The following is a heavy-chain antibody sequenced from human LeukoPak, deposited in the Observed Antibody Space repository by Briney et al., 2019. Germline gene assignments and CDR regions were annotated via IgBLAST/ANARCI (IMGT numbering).Heavy chain of an antibody. D-gene: IGHD2-2*02. CDR2: IYYSWST. CDR3: ARHQCSGTRCYNFYFYGMDV. J-gene: IGHJ6*02. V-gene: IGHV4-39*01. CDR1: TFSSYA. Sequence: TFSSYAMSWVRQAPGKGLEWIGTIYYSWSTHYNPSLKSRVTISVDTSKNQFSLKLSSVTAADTAVYYCARHQCSGTRCYNFYFYGMDVWGQGTTVTVSS.